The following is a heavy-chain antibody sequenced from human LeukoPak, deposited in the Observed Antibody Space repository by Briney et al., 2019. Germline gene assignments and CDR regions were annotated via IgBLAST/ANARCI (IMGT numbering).Heavy chain of an antibody. J-gene: IGHJ6*03. CDR3: ASSVSYGSYPPYYYMDV. CDR2: ISAYNGNT. Sequence: GASVKVSCKASGYTFTSYGISWVRQAPGQGLEWMGWISAYNGNTNYAQKLQGRVTITADESASTAYMELSSLRSEDTAVYYCASSVSYGSYPPYYYMDVWGKGTTVTVSS. D-gene: IGHD3-10*01. V-gene: IGHV1-18*01. CDR1: GYTFTSYG.